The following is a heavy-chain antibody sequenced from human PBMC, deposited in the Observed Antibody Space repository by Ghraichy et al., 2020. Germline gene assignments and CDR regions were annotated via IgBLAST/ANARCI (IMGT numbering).Heavy chain of an antibody. V-gene: IGHV3-15*01. D-gene: IGHD6-6*01. Sequence: GESLNISCAASGFTFSNAWMSWVRQAPGKGLEWVGRIKSKTDGGTTDYAAPVKGRFTISRDDSKNTLYLQMNSLKTEDTAVYYCTTDLYSSSSYWGQGTLVTVSS. CDR2: IKSKTDGGTT. CDR1: GFTFSNAW. CDR3: TTDLYSSSSY. J-gene: IGHJ4*02.